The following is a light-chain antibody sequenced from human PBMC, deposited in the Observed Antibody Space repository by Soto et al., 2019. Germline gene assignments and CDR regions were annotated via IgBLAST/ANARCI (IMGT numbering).Light chain of an antibody. V-gene: IGKV3-15*01. CDR3: QQYNNWPRT. CDR2: GAS. CDR1: QSVSND. Sequence: EIVLTQSPGTLSLSPGERATLSCRASQSVSNDLAWYHQKPGQAPRLLIYGASTRATGIPARFSGSGSGTEFTLTINSLQSEDFAVYYCQQYNNWPRTFGQGTKVDIK. J-gene: IGKJ1*01.